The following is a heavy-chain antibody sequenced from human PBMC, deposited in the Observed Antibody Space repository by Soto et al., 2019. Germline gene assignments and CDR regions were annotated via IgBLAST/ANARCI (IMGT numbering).Heavy chain of an antibody. CDR2: IYYSGST. V-gene: IGHV4-59*01. D-gene: IGHD6-13*01. J-gene: IGHJ5*02. CDR1: GGSISSNY. Sequence: SETLSLTCTVSGGSISSNYWSWIRQPPGKGLEWIGYIYYSGSTNYNPSLKSRVTISVDTSKNQFSLKLSSVTAADTAVYYCAREYSSSWYNWFDPWGQGTLVTVSS. CDR3: AREYSSSWYNWFDP.